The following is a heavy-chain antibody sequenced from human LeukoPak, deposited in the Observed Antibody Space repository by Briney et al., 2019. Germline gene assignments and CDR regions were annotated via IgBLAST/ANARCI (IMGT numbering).Heavy chain of an antibody. Sequence: GGSLRLSCAASGFTFSSYAMHWVRQPPGKGLEYVSAISSNGGSTYYANSVKGRFTISRDNSKNTLYLQMGSLRAEDMAVYYCARSAYSSGWYRRAFDIWGQGTMVTVSS. D-gene: IGHD6-19*01. V-gene: IGHV3-64*01. CDR1: GFTFSSYA. J-gene: IGHJ3*02. CDR3: ARSAYSSGWYRRAFDI. CDR2: ISSNGGST.